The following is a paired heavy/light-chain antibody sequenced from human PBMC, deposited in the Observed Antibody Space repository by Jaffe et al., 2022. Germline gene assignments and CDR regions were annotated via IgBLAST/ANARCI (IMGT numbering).Light chain of an antibody. CDR2: AAS. CDR3: QQYKNWPPEST. V-gene: IGKV3-15*01. CDR1: QTVTSN. Sequence: EILMTQSPATLSVSPGERATLSCRASQTVTSNLAWYQQKPGQAPRLLIFAASTRATDIPARFSGSGSGTEFTLTISSVQSEDFAVYYCQQYKNWPPESTFGQGTKLEIK. J-gene: IGKJ2*01.
Heavy chain of an antibody. CDR2: ISYDGSEI. J-gene: IGHJ3*01. Sequence: QMQVVESGGGVVQPGKSLRLSCTGSGFTFSRYAMHWLRQAPGKGLEWVAVISYDGSEIYHADSVKGRFTISRDNSINTAFLQMDSLRPEDTAVYYCAKAYIVVSVAPTLHVWGQGTMVTVPS. D-gene: IGHD2-15*01. CDR3: AKAYIVVSVAPTLHV. CDR1: GFTFSRYA. V-gene: IGHV3-30*18.